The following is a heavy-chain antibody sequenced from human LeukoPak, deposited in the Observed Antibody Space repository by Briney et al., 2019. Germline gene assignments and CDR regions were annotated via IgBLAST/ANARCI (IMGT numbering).Heavy chain of an antibody. Sequence: GGSLRLSCAASGFTFSSYAMSWVRQAPGKGLEWVSAISGSGGSTYYADSVKGRFTISRDSSSSTVNLQLNSLRTEDTAVYYCARETPMVGDNYYGMDVWGPGTTVIVSS. V-gene: IGHV3-23*01. J-gene: IGHJ6*02. CDR1: GFTFSSYA. CDR2: ISGSGGST. CDR3: ARETPMVGDNYYGMDV. D-gene: IGHD3-10*02.